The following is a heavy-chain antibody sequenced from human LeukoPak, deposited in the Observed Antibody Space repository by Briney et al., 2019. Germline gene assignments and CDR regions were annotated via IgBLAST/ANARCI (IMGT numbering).Heavy chain of an antibody. V-gene: IGHV4-34*01. CDR3: ARSIVVVAFDY. CDR2: INHSGST. D-gene: IGHD3-22*01. Sequence: SETLSLTCAVYGGSFSGYYWSWIRQPPGKGLEWIGEINHSGSTNYNPSLKSRVTISVDTSKNQFSLKLSSVTAADTAVYYCARSIVVVAFDYWGQGTLVTVSS. J-gene: IGHJ4*02. CDR1: GGSFSGYY.